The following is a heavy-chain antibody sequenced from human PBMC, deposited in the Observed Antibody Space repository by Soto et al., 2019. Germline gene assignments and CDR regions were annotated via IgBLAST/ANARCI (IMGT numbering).Heavy chain of an antibody. Sequence: GASVKVSCKASGYTFTSFGINWVRQAPGQGLEWMGCISEYGDSNYSEKLQDRVSLTTDTYTNTAYMELRSLGSDDTGVYYCARGGGAYDVWGQGTKVTVSS. CDR2: ISEYGDS. J-gene: IGHJ3*01. CDR3: ARGGGAYDV. V-gene: IGHV1-18*01. CDR1: GYTFTSFG.